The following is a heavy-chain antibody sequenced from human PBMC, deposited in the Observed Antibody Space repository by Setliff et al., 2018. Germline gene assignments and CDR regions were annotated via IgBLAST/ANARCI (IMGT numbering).Heavy chain of an antibody. D-gene: IGHD3-16*01. CDR2: IYYSGST. V-gene: IGHV4-39*07. CDR1: GGSISSSSYY. J-gene: IGHJ6*03. CDR3: ARGSGGGFYYYYSYMDV. Sequence: SETLSLTCTVSGGSISSSSYYWGWIRQPPGKGLEWIGSIYYSGSTYYNPSLKSRVTIPVDTSKNQFSLKLSSVTAADTAVYYCARGSGGGFYYYYSYMDVWDKGTTVTVSS.